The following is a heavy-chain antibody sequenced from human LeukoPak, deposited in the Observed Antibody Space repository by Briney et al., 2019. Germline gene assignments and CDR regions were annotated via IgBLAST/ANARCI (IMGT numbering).Heavy chain of an antibody. J-gene: IGHJ3*01. CDR3: ARDELLLKSLDV. CDR1: GGSISRYF. CDR2: IYNSGAT. D-gene: IGHD1-26*01. V-gene: IGHV4-4*07. Sequence: SETLSLTCTVSGGSISRYFWSWVRQPAGKGLEWIGRIYNSGATNYNPSLKSRATTLVDPSKNQVSLKLTSVTAADTAVYYCARDELLLKSLDVWGQGTLVTVSS.